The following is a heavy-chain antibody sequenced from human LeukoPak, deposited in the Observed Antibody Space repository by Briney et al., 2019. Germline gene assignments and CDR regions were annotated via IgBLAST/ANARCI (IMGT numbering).Heavy chain of an antibody. J-gene: IGHJ5*02. Sequence: GGPLRLSCAASGFTFSSHNMICPPHAPGKGLEWVSSISSSSSYIYYADSVTGRYTITRDHANTLPYHQQTNRRAEDTAVYYCARDRTTVIKSRGISWGEGTLVSVSS. CDR2: ISSSSSYI. D-gene: IGHD4-17*01. CDR1: GFTFSSHN. V-gene: IGHV3-21*06. CDR3: ARDRTTVIKSRGIS.